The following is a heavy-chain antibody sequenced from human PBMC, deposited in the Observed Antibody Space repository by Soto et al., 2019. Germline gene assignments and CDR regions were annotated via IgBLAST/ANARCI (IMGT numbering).Heavy chain of an antibody. J-gene: IGHJ4*02. V-gene: IGHV1-69*02. D-gene: IGHD5-12*01. Sequence: QVQLVQSGAEVKKPGSSVKVSCKASGGTFSSYTISWVRQAPGQGLEWMGRIIPILGIANYAQKFQGRVTIPADKSTSTAYMELSSLRSEDTAVYYCAEGRDGYNHFDYWGQGTLVTVSS. CDR1: GGTFSSYT. CDR2: IIPILGIA. CDR3: AEGRDGYNHFDY.